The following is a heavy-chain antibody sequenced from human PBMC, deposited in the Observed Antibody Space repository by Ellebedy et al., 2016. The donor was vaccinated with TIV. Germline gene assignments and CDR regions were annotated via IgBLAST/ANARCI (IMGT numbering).Heavy chain of an antibody. CDR2: IIPGFGRA. J-gene: IGHJ5*02. CDR3: ARDGPNSVDWFDP. Sequence: AASVKVSCKASGDTLTTFGLSWVRQAPGQGFEWLGGIIPGFGRANYAPKFQDRITITADEFTSTAYMELRSLRSDDTAVYYCARDGPNSVDWFDPWGQGTLVTVSS. CDR1: GDTLTTFG. D-gene: IGHD1-7*01. V-gene: IGHV1-69*13.